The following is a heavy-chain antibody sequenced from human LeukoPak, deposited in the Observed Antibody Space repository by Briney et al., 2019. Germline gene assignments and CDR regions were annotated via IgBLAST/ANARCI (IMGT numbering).Heavy chain of an antibody. V-gene: IGHV3-23*01. Sequence: GGSLRLSCAASGFTFSSYAMSWVRQAPGKGLQWVSTISGSGGSTYYADSVKGRFTISRDNSKNTLYLQMNSLRAEDTAVYYCARRPGRERYYFDYWGQGTLVTVSS. CDR3: ARRPGRERYYFDY. CDR1: GFTFSSYA. CDR2: ISGSGGST. J-gene: IGHJ4*02. D-gene: IGHD1-1*01.